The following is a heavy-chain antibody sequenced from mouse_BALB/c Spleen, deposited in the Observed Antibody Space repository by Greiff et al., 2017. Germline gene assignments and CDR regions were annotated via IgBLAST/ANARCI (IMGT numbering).Heavy chain of an antibody. CDR2: ISYDGSN. Sequence: EVQLQESGPGLVKPSQSLSLTCSVTGYSITSGYYWNWIRQFPGNKLEWMGYISYDGSNNYNPSLKNRISITRDTSKNQFFLKLNSVTTEDTATYYCARDYGNSDYWYFDVWGAGTTVTVSS. D-gene: IGHD2-1*01. V-gene: IGHV3-6*02. CDR3: ARDYGNSDYWYFDV. J-gene: IGHJ1*01. CDR1: GYSITSGYY.